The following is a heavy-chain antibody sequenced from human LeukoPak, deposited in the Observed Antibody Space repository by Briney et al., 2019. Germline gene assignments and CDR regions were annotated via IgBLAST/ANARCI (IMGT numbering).Heavy chain of an antibody. V-gene: IGHV3-66*01. CDR2: IYSGGST. CDR1: GFTVSSNY. CDR3: ARDWAYYDILTGKNWGY. D-gene: IGHD3-9*01. J-gene: IGHJ4*02. Sequence: GGSLRLSCAASGFTVSSNYMSWVRQAPGKGLEWVSVIYSGGSTYYADSVKGRFTISRDNSKNTLYLQMNSPRAEDTAVYYCARDWAYYDILTGKNWGYWGQGTLVTVSS.